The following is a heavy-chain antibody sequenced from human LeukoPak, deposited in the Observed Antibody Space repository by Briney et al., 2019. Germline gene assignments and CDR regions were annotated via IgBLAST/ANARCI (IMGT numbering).Heavy chain of an antibody. CDR1: GGSISSNNYY. V-gene: IGHV4-39*01. CDR3: ARHGEWIRPYYFDY. D-gene: IGHD5-12*01. CDR2: IHYSAST. J-gene: IGHJ4*02. Sequence: SETLSLTCTVSGGSISSNNYYWGWIRQPPGKGLEWIGSIHYSASTHYNPSLNSRVTISVDTSKNQFSLKLSSVTAADTAVYYCARHGEWIRPYYFDYWGQGTLVTVSS.